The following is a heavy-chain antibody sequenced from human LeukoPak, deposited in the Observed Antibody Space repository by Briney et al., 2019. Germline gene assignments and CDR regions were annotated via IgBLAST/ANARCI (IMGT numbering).Heavy chain of an antibody. CDR1: GYGFTSYW. Sequence: GESRKISCKGSGYGFTSYWIGWVRQMPGKGLEGMGIIYPGDSDTRYSPSFQGQVTISADKSISTAYLQWSSLKASDTAMYYCASGTEVKSGYPREDFDYWGQGTLVTVSS. CDR2: IYPGDSDT. CDR3: ASGTEVKSGYPREDFDY. D-gene: IGHD3-22*01. J-gene: IGHJ4*02. V-gene: IGHV5-51*01.